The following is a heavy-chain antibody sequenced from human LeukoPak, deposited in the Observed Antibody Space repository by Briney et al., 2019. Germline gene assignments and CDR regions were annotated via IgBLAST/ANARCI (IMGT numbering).Heavy chain of an antibody. CDR2: IFSGGST. CDR1: GFSVSSNF. V-gene: IGHV3-53*01. J-gene: IGHJ3*02. D-gene: IGHD4-23*01. CDR3: ARGRRWDLLVSLIDASDI. Sequence: GGSLRLSCAASGFSVSSNFMTWVRQAPGKGLEWVSVIFSGGSTYYADSVKGRFTISRDDSKNTLYLQMNSLRAEDTAVYFCARGRRWDLLVSLIDASDIWGQGTMVTVSS.